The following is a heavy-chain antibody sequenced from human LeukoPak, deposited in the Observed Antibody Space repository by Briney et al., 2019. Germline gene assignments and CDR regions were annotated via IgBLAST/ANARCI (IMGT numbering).Heavy chain of an antibody. J-gene: IGHJ6*02. CDR2: INHSGST. V-gene: IGHV4-34*01. CDR3: ARGSDIVVVAP. Sequence: SETLSLTCAVYGGSFSGYYWSWIRQPPGKGLEWIGEINHSGSTNYNPSLKSRVTISVDTSKNQFSLKLSSVTAADTAVYYCARGSDIVVVAPWGQGTTVTVSS. CDR1: GGSFSGYY. D-gene: IGHD2-15*01.